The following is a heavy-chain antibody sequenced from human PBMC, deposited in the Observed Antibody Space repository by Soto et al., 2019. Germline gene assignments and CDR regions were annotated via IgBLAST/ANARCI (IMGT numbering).Heavy chain of an antibody. CDR3: ARRGPLQYRFDP. V-gene: IGHV5-51*01. Sequence: PGESLKISCSGSGYIFTTYWIAWVRQMPGKGLEWMGIIYPGDSDTRYSPSFQGQVTISADKSISTAYLQWSSLKASDTAMYYCARRGPLQYRFDPWDQGTLVTVSS. CDR2: IYPGDSDT. J-gene: IGHJ5*02. CDR1: GYIFTTYW. D-gene: IGHD4-4*01.